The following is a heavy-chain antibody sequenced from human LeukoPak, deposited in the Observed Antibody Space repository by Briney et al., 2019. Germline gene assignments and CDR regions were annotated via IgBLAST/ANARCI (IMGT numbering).Heavy chain of an antibody. CDR2: IYPGDSDT. Sequence: PGESLKISCKGSGYSFTNYWIGWVRQMPGKGLELMGIIYPGDSDTRYSPSFQGQVTISADKSISTAYLQWSSLKASDTAMYYCARHQTMYSSGWSGPFDYWGQGTLVTVSS. V-gene: IGHV5-51*01. D-gene: IGHD6-19*01. J-gene: IGHJ4*02. CDR3: ARHQTMYSSGWSGPFDY. CDR1: GYSFTNYW.